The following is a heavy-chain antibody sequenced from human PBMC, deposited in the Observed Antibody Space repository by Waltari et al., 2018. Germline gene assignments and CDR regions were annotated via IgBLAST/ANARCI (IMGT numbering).Heavy chain of an antibody. Sequence: QVQLVESGGGVVQPGRSLRLSCAASEFTFSSYAMHWVRQAPGKGVDGVAVISCKASNIYYVDSVKGRFTISRDNSKKTLFLQMNSLRAEDMAIYYCVRDYCDRTNCHGMDVWGQGTAVTVSS. CDR1: EFTFSSYA. CDR2: ISCKASNI. V-gene: IGHV3-30*01. D-gene: IGHD3-22*01. CDR3: VRDYCDRTNCHGMDV. J-gene: IGHJ6*02.